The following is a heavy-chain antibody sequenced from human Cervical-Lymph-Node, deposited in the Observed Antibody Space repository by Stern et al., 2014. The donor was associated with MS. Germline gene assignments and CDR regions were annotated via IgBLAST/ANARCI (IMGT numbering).Heavy chain of an antibody. CDR2: ISDDGSNK. D-gene: IGHD5-12*01. CDR1: GFTFRGHA. Sequence: VQLVESGGGVVQPGRSLRLSCAASGFTFRGHAIHWVRQAPDKGLEWVAVISDDGSNKEYADSVQGRFTISRDNSKSTVFLLLDSLRFEDTAVYYCARVRYGYIGAGQAMDYWGQGALVTVSS. J-gene: IGHJ4*02. V-gene: IGHV3-30*04. CDR3: ARVRYGYIGAGQAMDY.